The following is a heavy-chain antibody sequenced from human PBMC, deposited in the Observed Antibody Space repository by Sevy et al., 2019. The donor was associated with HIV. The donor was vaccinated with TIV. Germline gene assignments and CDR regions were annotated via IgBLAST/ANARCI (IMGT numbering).Heavy chain of an antibody. D-gene: IGHD3-3*01. V-gene: IGHV4-30-4*01. J-gene: IGHJ6*02. Sequence: SETLSLTCTVSGGSISSGDYYWSWIRQPPGKGLEWIGYIYYSGSTYYNPSLKSRVTISVDTSKNQFSLKLSSVTAADTAVYYCARAIYDSYYYGMDVWGQGTTVTVSS. CDR1: GGSISSGDYY. CDR3: ARAIYDSYYYGMDV. CDR2: IYYSGST.